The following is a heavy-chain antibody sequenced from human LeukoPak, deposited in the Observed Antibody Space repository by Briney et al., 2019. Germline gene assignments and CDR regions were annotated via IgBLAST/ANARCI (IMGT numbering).Heavy chain of an antibody. J-gene: IGHJ4*02. CDR2: IRYDGSNK. CDR1: GFTFSSYG. CDR3: AKDGDGDYGDYVAYFDY. D-gene: IGHD4-17*01. V-gene: IGHV3-30*02. Sequence: GGSLRLSCAASGFTFSSYGMHWVRQAPGKGLEWVAFIRYDGSNKYYADSVKGRFTISRDNSKNTLYLQMNSLRAEDTAVYYCAKDGDGDYGDYVAYFDYWGQGTLVTVSS.